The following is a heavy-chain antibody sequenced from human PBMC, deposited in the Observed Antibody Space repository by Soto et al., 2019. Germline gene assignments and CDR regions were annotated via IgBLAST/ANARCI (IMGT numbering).Heavy chain of an antibody. D-gene: IGHD3-3*01. J-gene: IGHJ5*02. CDR3: AHALPLLVFGVDNWFAP. Sequence: QITLKESGPTLVKPTQTLTLTCTFSGFSLSTSGVGVGWIRQPPGKALEWLALIYWYDDKRYSPSLKSGLTITKDTSKNQVVLTMTNMDPMDTATYYGAHALPLLVFGVDNWFAPWGQGTMVTVSS. V-gene: IGHV2-5*01. CDR2: IYWYDDK. CDR1: GFSLSTSGVG.